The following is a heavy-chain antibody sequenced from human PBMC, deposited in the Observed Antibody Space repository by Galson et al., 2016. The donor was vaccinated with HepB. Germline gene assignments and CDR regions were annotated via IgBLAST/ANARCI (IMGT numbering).Heavy chain of an antibody. CDR3: ARDWVSGDFWSGYYTGIGMDV. J-gene: IGHJ6*02. D-gene: IGHD3-3*01. CDR1: GFTFSSYS. Sequence: SLRLSCAASGFTFSSYSMNWVRQAPGKGLEWVSYIRSSSSTIYYADSVKGRFTISRDNAKNSLYLQMNSLRDEDTAVYYCARDWVSGDFWSGYYTGIGMDVWGQGTTVTVSS. V-gene: IGHV3-48*02. CDR2: IRSSSSTI.